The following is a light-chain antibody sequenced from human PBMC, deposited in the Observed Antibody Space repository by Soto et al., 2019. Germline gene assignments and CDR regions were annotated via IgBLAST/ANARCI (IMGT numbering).Light chain of an antibody. CDR1: QSVSSY. CDR3: QQRSNWPQYT. J-gene: IGKJ2*01. CDR2: DAS. Sequence: EIVLTQSPATLSLSPGERATLSCRASQSVSSYLAWYQQKPGQAPRLLIYDASNRATGIPARFSGSGSGTDFTLTISSLEPEDFAVYSWQQRSNWPQYTFGQGTKLEIK. V-gene: IGKV3-11*01.